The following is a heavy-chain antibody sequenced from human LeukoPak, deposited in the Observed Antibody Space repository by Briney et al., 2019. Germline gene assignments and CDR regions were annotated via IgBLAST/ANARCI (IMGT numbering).Heavy chain of an antibody. J-gene: IGHJ4*02. CDR2: INHSGST. CDR1: GGSISSDNYS. Sequence: SQTLSLTCAVSGGSISSDNYSWSWIRQPPGKGLEWIGEINHSGSTNYNPSLKSRVTISVDTSKNQFSLKLSSVTAADTAVYYCARGHYDSSGYGPYFDYWGQGTLVTVSS. D-gene: IGHD3-22*01. CDR3: ARGHYDSSGYGPYFDY. V-gene: IGHV4-30-2*01.